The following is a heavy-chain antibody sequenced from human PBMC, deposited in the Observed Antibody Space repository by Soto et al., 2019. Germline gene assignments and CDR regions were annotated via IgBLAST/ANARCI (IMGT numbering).Heavy chain of an antibody. CDR3: ARGSGAGGLDWFDP. D-gene: IGHD6-25*01. CDR1: GYTFINHD. J-gene: IGHJ5*02. V-gene: IGHV1-8*01. Sequence: QVQLVQSGAEVKKPGASVKVSCKASGYTFINHDINWVRQAPGQGLEWMGWMNAETGNAGYAQIFQGRVTMXRXTSXNTAYMELSSLTSEDTAVYFCARGSGAGGLDWFDPWGQGTLVTVSS. CDR2: MNAETGNA.